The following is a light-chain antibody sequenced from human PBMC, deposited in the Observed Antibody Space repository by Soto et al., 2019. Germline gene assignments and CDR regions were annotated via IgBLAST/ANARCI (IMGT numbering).Light chain of an antibody. CDR1: QSVNSD. Sequence: EIVMTQSPATLSVSPGERATLSCRASQSVNSDLAWYRQKPGQAPRLLIYGASTRATGIPARFSGSGSGTEFTLTISSLQSEDFATYYCQQVNSYPITFGQGTRLEIK. V-gene: IGKV3-15*01. CDR3: QQVNSYPIT. J-gene: IGKJ5*01. CDR2: GAS.